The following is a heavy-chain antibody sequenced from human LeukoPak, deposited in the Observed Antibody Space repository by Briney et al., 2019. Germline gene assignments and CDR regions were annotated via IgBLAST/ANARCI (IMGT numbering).Heavy chain of an antibody. V-gene: IGHV2-5*01. Sequence: SGPTLVNPTQTLTLTCTFSGFSLSTSGVGVGWIRQPPGKALEWLALIYWNDDKRYSPSLKSRLTITKDTSKNQVVLTMTNMDPVDIATYYCAHRLKYCSGTSCRNWFDPWGQGTLVTVSS. J-gene: IGHJ5*02. D-gene: IGHD2-2*01. CDR1: GFSLSTSGVG. CDR2: IYWNDDK. CDR3: AHRLKYCSGTSCRNWFDP.